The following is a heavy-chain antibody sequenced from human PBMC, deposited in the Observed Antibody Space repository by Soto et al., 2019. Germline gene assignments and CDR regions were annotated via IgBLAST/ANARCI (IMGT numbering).Heavy chain of an antibody. V-gene: IGHV6-1*01. Sequence: SQTLSLTCAISGDSVSSNSAAWNWIRQSPSRGLEWLGRTYYRSKWYNDYAVSVKSRITINPDTSKNQFSLQLNSVTPEDTAVYYCARDLSISSIAANYEPAFDSWGQGTLVTVSS. D-gene: IGHD6-6*01. CDR1: GDSVSSNSAA. CDR2: TYYRSKWYN. J-gene: IGHJ5*01. CDR3: ARDLSISSIAANYEPAFDS.